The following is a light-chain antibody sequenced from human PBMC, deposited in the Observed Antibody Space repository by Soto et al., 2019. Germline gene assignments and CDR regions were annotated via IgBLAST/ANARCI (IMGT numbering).Light chain of an antibody. Sequence: QSALTQPASVSGSPGQSITISCTGTSSDVGGYNYVSWYQHHPAKAPKLMIYDVSKRPSGVSNRFSASKSGNTASLTISGLQAEDEAEYFCSSYTSAHTLIFGGGTKLTVL. V-gene: IGLV2-14*03. CDR1: SSDVGGYNY. J-gene: IGLJ2*01. CDR3: SSYTSAHTLI. CDR2: DVS.